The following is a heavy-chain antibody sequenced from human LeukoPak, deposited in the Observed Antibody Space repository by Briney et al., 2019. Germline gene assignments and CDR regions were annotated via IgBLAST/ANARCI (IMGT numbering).Heavy chain of an antibody. CDR1: GFTVSSNY. V-gene: IGHV3-66*01. J-gene: IGHJ5*02. Sequence: GGSLRLSCAASGFTVSSNYMSWVRQAPGKGLEWVSVIYSGGSTYYADSVKGRFTISRDNSKNTLYLQMNSLRAEDTAVYYCAREGGDYPNWFDPWGQGTLVTVSS. CDR2: IYSGGST. D-gene: IGHD4-17*01. CDR3: AREGGDYPNWFDP.